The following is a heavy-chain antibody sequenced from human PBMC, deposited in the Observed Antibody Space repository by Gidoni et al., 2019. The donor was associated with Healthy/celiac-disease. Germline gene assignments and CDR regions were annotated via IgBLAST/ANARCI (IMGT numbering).Heavy chain of an antibody. CDR3: AGGYDYGDYRRHYYYYGMDV. J-gene: IGHJ6*02. Sequence: QVQLVQSGAEVKKPGASVTVSCKASGYTFTGYYMHWVRQAPGQGLEWMGWINPNSGGTSISTAYMELSRLRSDDTAVYYCAGGYDYGDYRRHYYYYGMDVWGQGTTVTVSS. V-gene: IGHV1-2*02. D-gene: IGHD4-17*01. CDR2: INPNSGG. CDR1: GYTFTGYY.